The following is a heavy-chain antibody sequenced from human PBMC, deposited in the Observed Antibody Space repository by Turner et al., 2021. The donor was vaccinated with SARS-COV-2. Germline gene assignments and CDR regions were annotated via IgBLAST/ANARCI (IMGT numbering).Heavy chain of an antibody. D-gene: IGHD6-13*01. J-gene: IGHJ4*02. Sequence: EVQLVESGGGLVQPGGSLGLYGAAAGFTFSSYGMSWVRQAPGKGLEWVANIKQYGSEKYYVDSVKGRFTISRDNAKNSLYLQMNSLRAEDTAVYYCARLHTSSWYFDYWGQGTLVTVSS. CDR3: ARLHTSSWYFDY. V-gene: IGHV3-7*03. CDR1: GFTFSSYG. CDR2: IKQYGSEK.